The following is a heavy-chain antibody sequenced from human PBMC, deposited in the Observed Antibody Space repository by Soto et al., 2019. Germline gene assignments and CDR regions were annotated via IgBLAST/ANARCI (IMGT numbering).Heavy chain of an antibody. D-gene: IGHD2-2*01. V-gene: IGHV3-21*01. Sequence: GESLKISCAASGFTFSSYSMNWVRQAPGKGLGWVSSISSSSSYIYYADSVKGRFTISRDNAKNSLYLQMNSLRAEDTAVYYCARVLVPAAMGRTYYYYGMDVWGQGTTVTVSS. CDR3: ARVLVPAAMGRTYYYYGMDV. CDR1: GFTFSSYS. J-gene: IGHJ6*02. CDR2: ISSSSSYI.